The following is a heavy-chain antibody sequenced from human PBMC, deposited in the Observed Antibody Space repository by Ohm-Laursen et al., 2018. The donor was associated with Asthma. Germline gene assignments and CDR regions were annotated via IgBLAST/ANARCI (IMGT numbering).Heavy chain of an antibody. CDR3: ARGMLISGVVITAYDN. CDR2: ISDSSEYI. V-gene: IGHV3-21*01. D-gene: IGHD3-3*01. CDR1: GFTVGSDY. J-gene: IGHJ4*02. Sequence: SLRLSCAASGFTVGSDYMTWVRQAPGKGLEWVSSISDSSEYIYYADSVRGRFTVSRGNAKNSMDLQMDRLRAEDTAVYYCARGMLISGVVITAYDNWGQGVLVNVSS.